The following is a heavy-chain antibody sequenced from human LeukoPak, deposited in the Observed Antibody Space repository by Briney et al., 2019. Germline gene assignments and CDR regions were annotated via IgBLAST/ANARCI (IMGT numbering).Heavy chain of an antibody. D-gene: IGHD4-4*01. Sequence: GGSLRLSCAASGFTFSSYSMNWVRQAPGKGLEWVSFISSSSSYIYYADSVKGRFTISRDNAKNSLYLQMNSLRAEDTAVYYCASGLQPLYYYYGMDVWGQGITVTVSS. CDR3: ASGLQPLYYYYGMDV. CDR1: GFTFSSYS. CDR2: ISSSSSYI. V-gene: IGHV3-21*01. J-gene: IGHJ6*02.